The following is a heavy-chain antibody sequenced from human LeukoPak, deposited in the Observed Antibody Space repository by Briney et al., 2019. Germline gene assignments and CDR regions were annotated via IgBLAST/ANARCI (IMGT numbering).Heavy chain of an antibody. Sequence: SETLSLTCTVSGGSISSSSYYWGWIRQPPGKGLEWFGSMCYSGSTYYNPSLKSRVTISVDTSKNQFSLNLSSVTAADTAVYYCARHGRGHCSGSNCYSNFDYWGQGTLVTVSS. CDR2: MCYSGST. CDR1: GGSISSSSYY. V-gene: IGHV4-39*01. D-gene: IGHD2-15*01. J-gene: IGHJ4*02. CDR3: ARHGRGHCSGSNCYSNFDY.